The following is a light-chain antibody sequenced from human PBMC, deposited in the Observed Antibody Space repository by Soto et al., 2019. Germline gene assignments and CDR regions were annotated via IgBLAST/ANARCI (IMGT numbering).Light chain of an antibody. Sequence: EIVLTQSPATLSLSPGERATLSCRASQSVSSYYLAWYQQKPGQAPRLLIYGASSKATGIPDRFSGSGSGTDFTLTVSRLEPEDFAAYYCQQYNSSPLTFGGGTKVDIK. V-gene: IGKV3-20*01. CDR1: QSVSSYY. J-gene: IGKJ4*01. CDR3: QQYNSSPLT. CDR2: GAS.